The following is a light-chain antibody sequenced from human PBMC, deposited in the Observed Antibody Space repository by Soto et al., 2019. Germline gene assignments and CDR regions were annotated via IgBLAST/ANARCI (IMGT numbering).Light chain of an antibody. CDR1: SSDVGNYNL. CDR3: TSFARGSTLV. CDR2: ATS. V-gene: IGLV2-23*01. Sequence: QSALTQPAAVSGSPGQSITISCTGTSSDVGNYNLVSWYQQYPGKAPKLMIYATSKRPSGVSNRFSGSKSGDTASLTISGLQAEDEAAYYCTSFARGSTLVFGGGTKVTVL. J-gene: IGLJ3*02.